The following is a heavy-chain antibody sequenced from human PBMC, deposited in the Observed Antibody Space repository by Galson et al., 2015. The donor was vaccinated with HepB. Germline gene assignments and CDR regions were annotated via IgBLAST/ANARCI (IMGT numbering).Heavy chain of an antibody. CDR2: IRQDGNEE. Sequence: SLRLSCAASGFTFSNYWMTWVRQAPGKGLDRVANIRQDGNEEHYVDSVKGRFSISRDNAKKSLFLQMNSLRADDTAIYYCARHEPAYNTLDVWGQGTMVTVSS. CDR3: ARHEPAYNTLDV. D-gene: IGHD1-1*01. CDR1: GFTFSNYW. V-gene: IGHV3-7*03. J-gene: IGHJ6*02.